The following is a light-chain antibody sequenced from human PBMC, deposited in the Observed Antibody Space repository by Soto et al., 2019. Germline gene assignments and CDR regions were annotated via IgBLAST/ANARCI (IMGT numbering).Light chain of an antibody. CDR1: QSVSSY. CDR3: QQRSNWPPFT. J-gene: IGKJ3*01. CDR2: DAS. Sequence: EIVLTQSPATLSLSPGERATLSCRASQSVSSYLAWYQQKPGQAPRLLIYDASNRATGIPARFSGSGSGTAFTLTISSLEPEDFGVYYCQQRSNWPPFTFGPGTKVDIK. V-gene: IGKV3-11*01.